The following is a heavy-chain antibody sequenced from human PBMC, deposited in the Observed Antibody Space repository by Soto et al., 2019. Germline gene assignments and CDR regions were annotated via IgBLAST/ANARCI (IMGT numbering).Heavy chain of an antibody. CDR3: AKVPSDYVWGSYRSFYFDY. CDR1: GFTFSSYA. J-gene: IGHJ4*02. Sequence: PGGSLRLSCAASGFTFSSYAMSWGRQAPGKGLEWVSAISGSGGSTYYADSVKGRFTISRDNSKNTLYLQMNSLRAEDTAVYYCAKVPSDYVWGSYRSFYFDYWGQGTLVTVSS. D-gene: IGHD3-16*02. CDR2: ISGSGGST. V-gene: IGHV3-23*01.